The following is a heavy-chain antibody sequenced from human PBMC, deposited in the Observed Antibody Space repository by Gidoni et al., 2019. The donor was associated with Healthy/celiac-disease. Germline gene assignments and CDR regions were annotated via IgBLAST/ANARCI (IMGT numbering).Heavy chain of an antibody. Sequence: QVQLVQSGAEVKKPASSVRVSCKASGGTFTSYAISWRRQAPGQGLEWLGGIIPIFGTANYAQKFQGRVTITADESTSTAYMELSSLRSEDTAVYYCARDIIEDDSSGYSDYWGQGTLVTVSS. CDR2: IIPIFGTA. J-gene: IGHJ4*02. CDR1: GGTFTSYA. D-gene: IGHD3-22*01. V-gene: IGHV1-69*01. CDR3: ARDIIEDDSSGYSDY.